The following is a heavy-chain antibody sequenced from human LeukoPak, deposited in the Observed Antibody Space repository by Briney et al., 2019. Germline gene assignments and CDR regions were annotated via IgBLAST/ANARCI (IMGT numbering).Heavy chain of an antibody. Sequence: PSETLSLTCAVYGGSFSAYSWTWIRQPPGKGLEWIGEINHSGGTNHNPSLKSRVSISRDSSKNQIFLKLRSVTAADTAVYYCAGPQAGAAFELWSQGTMVTVSS. V-gene: IGHV4-34*01. CDR3: AGPQAGAAFEL. D-gene: IGHD6-13*01. J-gene: IGHJ3*01. CDR1: GGSFSAYS. CDR2: INHSGGT.